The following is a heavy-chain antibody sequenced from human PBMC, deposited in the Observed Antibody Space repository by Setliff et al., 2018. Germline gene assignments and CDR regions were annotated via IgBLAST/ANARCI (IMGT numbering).Heavy chain of an antibody. Sequence: GESLKISCKGSGYSFTSYWIAWVRQMPGKGLEWMGIIYPGDSDTRYSPSFQGQVTISADRSTRTAYLQWSSLKASDTAFYYCARSDYGDYFAWDSCGMDVWGQGTTVTVSS. V-gene: IGHV5-51*01. J-gene: IGHJ6*02. CDR2: IYPGDSDT. D-gene: IGHD4-17*01. CDR1: GYSFTSYW. CDR3: ARSDYGDYFAWDSCGMDV.